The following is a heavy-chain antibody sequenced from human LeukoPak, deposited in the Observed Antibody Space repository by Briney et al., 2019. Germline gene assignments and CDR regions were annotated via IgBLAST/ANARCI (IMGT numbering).Heavy chain of an antibody. D-gene: IGHD6-19*01. Sequence: SETLSLTCTVSGGSISSYYWGWIRQPPGKDLECIGTIYYSGRTYYNPSLTSRVTLSVDMSKNQFSLKLNSVTAADTAVYYCARILYSSNIDYWGQGTLVTVSS. CDR3: ARILYSSNIDY. V-gene: IGHV4-39*07. J-gene: IGHJ4*02. CDR1: GGSISSYY. CDR2: IYYSGRT.